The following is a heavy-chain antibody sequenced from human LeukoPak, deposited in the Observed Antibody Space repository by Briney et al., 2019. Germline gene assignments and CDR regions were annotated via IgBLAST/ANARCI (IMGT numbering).Heavy chain of an antibody. CDR2: ISGDGGST. D-gene: IGHD3-22*01. V-gene: IGHV3-43*02. J-gene: IGHJ4*02. CDR1: GFTFDDYA. CDR3: AKGHLSYDSSGYYYFDY. Sequence: GGSLRLSCAASGFTFDDYAMHWVRQAPGKGLEWVSLISGDGGSTYYADSVKGRFTNSRDNSKNSLYLQMNSLRTEDTALYYCAKGHLSYDSSGYYYFDYWGQGTLVTVSS.